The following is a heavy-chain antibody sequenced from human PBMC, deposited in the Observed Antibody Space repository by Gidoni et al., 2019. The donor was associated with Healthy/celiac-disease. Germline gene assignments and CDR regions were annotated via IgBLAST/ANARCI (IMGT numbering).Heavy chain of an antibody. CDR1: RFSLSTSGLR. V-gene: IGHV2-70*04. Sequence: QVTLTDSGPALVKPTQTLTLTCPSPRFSLSTSGLRVCWIRQPPGEALEWLARIDWDDDKFYSTSLKTRLTISKDTSKIQVVLTVTNMVHVDTASYYCAGIAAFFDYWGQGTLVTVSS. CDR2: IDWDDDK. J-gene: IGHJ4*02. D-gene: IGHD3-3*02. CDR3: AGIAAFFDY.